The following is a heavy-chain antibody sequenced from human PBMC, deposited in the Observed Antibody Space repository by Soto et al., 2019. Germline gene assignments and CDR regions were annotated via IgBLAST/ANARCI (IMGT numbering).Heavy chain of an antibody. CDR2: ISAYNGNT. CDR1: GYTFTSYG. D-gene: IGHD3-3*01. V-gene: IGHV1-18*01. Sequence: ASVNVSCKASGYTFTSYGISWVRQAPGQGLEWMGWISAYNGNTNYAQKLQGRVTMTTDTSTSTAYVELRSLRSDDTAVYYCASDKSSHSGWPVFGDVWGQGTTVTVSS. CDR3: ASDKSSHSGWPVFGDV. J-gene: IGHJ6*02.